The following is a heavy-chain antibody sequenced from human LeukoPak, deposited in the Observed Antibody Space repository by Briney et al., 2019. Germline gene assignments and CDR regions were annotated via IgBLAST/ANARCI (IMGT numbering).Heavy chain of an antibody. D-gene: IGHD3-22*01. CDR2: INPSGGST. Sequence: ASVKVSCKASGYTFTSYYMHWVRQAPGQGLEWMGIINPSGGSTSYAQKFQGRVTMTRDTSISTAYMELSRLRSDDTAVYYCARGLYYYDRPGAFDIWGQGAMVTVSS. CDR3: ARGLYYYDRPGAFDI. V-gene: IGHV1-46*01. CDR1: GYTFTSYY. J-gene: IGHJ3*02.